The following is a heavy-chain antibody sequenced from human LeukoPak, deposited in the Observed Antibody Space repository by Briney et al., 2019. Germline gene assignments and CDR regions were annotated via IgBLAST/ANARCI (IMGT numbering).Heavy chain of an antibody. CDR3: ARGGYCSGGSCYPWFDP. CDR1: GVSFGGYY. Sequence: SETLSLTCAVYGVSFGGYYWSWIRQPPGKGLEWIGEINHSGSTNYNPSLKSRVTISVDTSKNQFSLKLSSVTAADTAVYYCARGGYCSGGSCYPWFDPWGQGTLVTVSS. J-gene: IGHJ5*02. CDR2: INHSGST. V-gene: IGHV4-34*01. D-gene: IGHD2-15*01.